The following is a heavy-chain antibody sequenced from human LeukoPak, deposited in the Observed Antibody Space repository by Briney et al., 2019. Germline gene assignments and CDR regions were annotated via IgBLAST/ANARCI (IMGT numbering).Heavy chain of an antibody. CDR3: ARTITIFGALGYFDY. CDR1: GTSISSGAYS. CDR2: IYYSGNT. V-gene: IGHV4-31*03. D-gene: IGHD3-3*01. Sequence: SETLSLTCTVSGTSISSGAYSWSWVRQHPGKGLEWIAYIYYSGNTYYNPSLKRRVTISVDTSKNQFSLKLSSVTAGDTAVYYCARTITIFGALGYFDYWGQGTLVTVSS. J-gene: IGHJ4*02.